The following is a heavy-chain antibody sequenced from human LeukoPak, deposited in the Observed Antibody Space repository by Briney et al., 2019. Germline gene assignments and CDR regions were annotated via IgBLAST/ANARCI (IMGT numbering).Heavy chain of an antibody. CDR3: CADILTGSFDY. V-gene: IGHV1-18*01. CDR1: GYTFTIYG. J-gene: IGHJ4*02. D-gene: IGHD3-9*01. Sequence: ASVKVSCKASGYTFTIYGISWVRQAPGQGLEWMGWINAYNGNTNYAQKLQGRVTMTTDTSTSTAYMELSSLRSDDTAVYYCCADILTGSFDYWGQGTRVTGPS. CDR2: INAYNGNT.